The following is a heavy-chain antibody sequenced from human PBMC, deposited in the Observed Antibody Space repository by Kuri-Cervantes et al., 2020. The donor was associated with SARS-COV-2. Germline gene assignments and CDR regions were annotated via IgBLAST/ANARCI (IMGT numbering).Heavy chain of an antibody. D-gene: IGHD1-26*01. CDR1: GFAFRSYG. CDR3: AKDLWEWERFYFYGMDV. Sequence: GGSLRFSCAASGFAFRSYGMHWVRQAPGKGLEWVAVTSFDENNKRYADSVKGRFSISRDNSKNTLYLQMNSLKVEDTAVYYCAKDLWEWERFYFYGMDVWGQGTTVTVSS. J-gene: IGHJ6*02. V-gene: IGHV3-30*18. CDR2: TSFDENNK.